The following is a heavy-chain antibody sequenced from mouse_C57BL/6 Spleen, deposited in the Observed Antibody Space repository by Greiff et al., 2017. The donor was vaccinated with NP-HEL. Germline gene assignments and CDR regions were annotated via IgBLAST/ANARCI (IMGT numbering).Heavy chain of an antibody. CDR1: GFTFSSYA. CDR3: ARGRNPDYWYFDV. CDR2: ISDGGSYT. J-gene: IGHJ1*03. Sequence: EVQRVESGGGLVKPGGSLKLSCAASGFTFSSYAMSWVRQTPEKRLEWVATISDGGSYTYYPDNVKGRFTISRDNAKNNLYLQMSHLKSEDTAMYYCARGRNPDYWYFDVWGTGTTVTVSS. V-gene: IGHV5-4*01. D-gene: IGHD2-1*01.